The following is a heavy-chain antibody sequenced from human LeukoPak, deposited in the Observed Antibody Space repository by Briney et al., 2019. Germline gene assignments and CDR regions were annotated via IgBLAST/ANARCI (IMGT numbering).Heavy chain of an antibody. D-gene: IGHD6-19*01. CDR1: DDSLSSIRYY. CDR2: IYHGSA. J-gene: IGHJ5*01. Sequence: PTETLSLTCTVSDDSLSSIRYYWTWIRQPPGKGLEWIGYIYHGSATYNPSLESRVTLSMDASKNQYSLKMTSVTAADTAVYYCAREGGRQWLVSGALDSWGQGTLVTVSS. CDR3: AREGGRQWLVSGALDS. V-gene: IGHV4-61*01.